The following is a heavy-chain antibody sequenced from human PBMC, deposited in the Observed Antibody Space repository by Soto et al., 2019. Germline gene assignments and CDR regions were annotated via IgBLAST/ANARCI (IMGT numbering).Heavy chain of an antibody. D-gene: IGHD2-2*02. CDR2: ISGSGGST. V-gene: IGHV3-23*01. CDR3: AKADIVVVPAAIQDY. Sequence: GESLKISCAASGFTFSSYAMSWVRQAPGKGLEWVSAISGSGGSTYYADSVKGRFTISRDNSKNTLYLQMNSLRAEDTAVYYCAKADIVVVPAAIQDYWGQGTLVTVSS. CDR1: GFTFSSYA. J-gene: IGHJ4*02.